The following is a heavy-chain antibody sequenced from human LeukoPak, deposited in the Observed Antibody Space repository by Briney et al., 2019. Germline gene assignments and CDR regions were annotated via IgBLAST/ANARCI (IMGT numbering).Heavy chain of an antibody. Sequence: ASVKVSCKASGYTFTSYDINWVRQATGQGLEWMGWMNPNSGNTGYAQKFQGRVTMTRNTSISTAYMELSSLRSDDTAVYYCARDRTMVRGVIHRTYYYYGMDVWGQGTTVTVSS. CDR3: ARDRTMVRGVIHRTYYYYGMDV. D-gene: IGHD3-10*01. V-gene: IGHV1-8*01. J-gene: IGHJ6*02. CDR1: GYTFTSYD. CDR2: MNPNSGNT.